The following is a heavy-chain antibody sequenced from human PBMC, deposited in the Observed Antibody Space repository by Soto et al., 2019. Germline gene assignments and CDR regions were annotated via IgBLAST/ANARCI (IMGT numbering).Heavy chain of an antibody. V-gene: IGHV4-59*01. J-gene: IGHJ5*02. Sequence: SETLSLTCTVSGGSSSSYYWSWIRQPPGKGLEWIGYIYYSGSTNYNPSLKSRVTISVDTSKNQFSLKLSSVTAADTAVYYCARDHYDILTGYEYNWFDPWGQGTLVTVSS. CDR3: ARDHYDILTGYEYNWFDP. D-gene: IGHD3-9*01. CDR2: IYYSGST. CDR1: GGSSSSYY.